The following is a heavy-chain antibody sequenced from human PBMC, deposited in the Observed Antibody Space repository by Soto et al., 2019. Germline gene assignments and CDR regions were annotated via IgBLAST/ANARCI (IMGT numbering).Heavy chain of an antibody. Sequence: LRLSCVASGSSSDPFTMHWVRELPGKGLEWVAGLSWDRSTVAYADSVQGRFTISRDHAKNSVDLLMDSLRPDDTALYFCAVSSPDIVVLPSSIYFTSWGPGTQVTVS. CDR2: LSWDRSTV. V-gene: IGHV3-9*02. D-gene: IGHD2-15*01. CDR3: AVSSPDIVVLPSSIYFTS. J-gene: IGHJ4*02. CDR1: GSSSDPFT.